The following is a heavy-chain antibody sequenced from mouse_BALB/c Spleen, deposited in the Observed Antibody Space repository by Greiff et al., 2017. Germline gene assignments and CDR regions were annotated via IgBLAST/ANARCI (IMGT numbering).Heavy chain of an antibody. Sequence: QVQLQQSGAELVRPGVSVKISCKGSGYTFTDYAMHWVKQSHAKSLEWIGVISTYYGDASYNQKFKGKATMTVDKSSSTAYMELARLTSEDSAIYYCASGGNDGYYWFAYWGQGTLVTVSA. CDR2: ISTYYGDA. D-gene: IGHD2-3*01. J-gene: IGHJ3*01. V-gene: IGHV1S137*01. CDR3: ASGGNDGYYWFAY. CDR1: GYTFTDYA.